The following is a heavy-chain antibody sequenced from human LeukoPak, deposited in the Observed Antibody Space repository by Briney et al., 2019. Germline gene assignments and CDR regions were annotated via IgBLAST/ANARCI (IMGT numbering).Heavy chain of an antibody. CDR1: GGSINSYY. CDR2: IYYSGSP. V-gene: IGHV4-59*01. CDR3: ARLGVGAFRD. J-gene: IGHJ4*02. D-gene: IGHD1-26*01. Sequence: SETLSLTCTVSGGSINSYYWSWIRQPPGKGLEWIGYIYYSGSPNYNPSLKSRVTISVVTSKNQFSLKLNSVTAADTAVYYCARLGVGAFRDWDQGTLVTVSS.